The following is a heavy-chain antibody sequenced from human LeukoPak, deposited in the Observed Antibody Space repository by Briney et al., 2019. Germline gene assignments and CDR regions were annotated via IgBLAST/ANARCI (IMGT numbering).Heavy chain of an antibody. CDR3: AKVPHYRGKSPYFDS. Sequence: GGSLRLSCAACGVTFANYAISWVRQAPGKGLEWVSSVSGSGGETHSTDSVRGRFTISRDNSKGTLYLQTSSLRAEDTAVYYCAKVPHYRGKSPYFDSWGQGTLVTVSS. V-gene: IGHV3-23*01. CDR1: GVTFANYA. J-gene: IGHJ4*02. D-gene: IGHD4-23*01. CDR2: VSGSGGET.